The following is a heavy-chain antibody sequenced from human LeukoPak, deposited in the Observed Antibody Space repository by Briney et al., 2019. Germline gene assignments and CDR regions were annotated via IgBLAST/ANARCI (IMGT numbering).Heavy chain of an antibody. CDR3: ARDQYGGYFDY. V-gene: IGHV3-30*01. J-gene: IGHJ4*02. D-gene: IGHD4/OR15-4a*01. CDR1: GFTFSSYA. Sequence: GGSLRLSCAASGFTFSSYAMHWVRQAPGKGLEWVAVISYDGSNKYYADSVKGRFTISRDNSKNTLYLQMNSLRAEDTAVYYRARDQYGGYFDYWGQGTLVTVSS. CDR2: ISYDGSNK.